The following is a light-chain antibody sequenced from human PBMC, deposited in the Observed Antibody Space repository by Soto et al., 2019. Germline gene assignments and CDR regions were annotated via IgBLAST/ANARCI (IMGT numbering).Light chain of an antibody. CDR2: GAS. J-gene: IGKJ1*01. CDR3: QQYNDWPRT. CDR1: QSVSSN. Sequence: IVMTPSPTTLSVSPGERATLSCRASQSVSSNLAWYQQTPGQAPRLLMYGASTRAPGIPARFSGSGSGTEFTLTISSLQSEDFAVYYCQQYNDWPRTFGQGTKVDI. V-gene: IGKV3-15*01.